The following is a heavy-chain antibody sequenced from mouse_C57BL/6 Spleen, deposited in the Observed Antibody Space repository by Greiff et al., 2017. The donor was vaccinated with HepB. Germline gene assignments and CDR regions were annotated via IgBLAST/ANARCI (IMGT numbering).Heavy chain of an antibody. CDR2: INPSSGYT. J-gene: IGHJ2*01. D-gene: IGHD1-1*01. V-gene: IGHV1-7*01. Sequence: QVQLKQSGAELAKPGASVKLSCKASGYTFTSYWMHWVKQRPGQGLEWIGYINPSSGYTKYNQKFKDKATLTADKSSSTAYMQLSSLTYEDSAVYYCARVSSITTVVPYYFDYWGQGTTLTVSS. CDR3: ARVSSITTVVPYYFDY. CDR1: GYTFTSYW.